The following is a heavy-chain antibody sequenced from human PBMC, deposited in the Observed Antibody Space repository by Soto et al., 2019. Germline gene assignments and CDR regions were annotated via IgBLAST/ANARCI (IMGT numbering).Heavy chain of an antibody. CDR2: ISGSGGST. CDR1: GFTFSSYA. V-gene: IGHV3-23*01. D-gene: IGHD2-8*01. CDR3: AKDGLEGIVLMVYATYFDY. J-gene: IGHJ4*02. Sequence: GGSLRLSCAASGFTFSSYAMSWVRQAPGKGLEWVSAISGSGGSTYYADSVKGRFTISRDNSKNTLYLQMNSLRAEDTAVYYCAKDGLEGIVLMVYATYFDYWGQGTLVTVSS.